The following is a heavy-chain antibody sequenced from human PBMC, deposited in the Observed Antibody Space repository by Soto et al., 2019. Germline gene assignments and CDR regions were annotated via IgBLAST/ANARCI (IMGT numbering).Heavy chain of an antibody. V-gene: IGHV1-18*01. CDR1: DYTLTIYG. CDR3: ARREIQGLIDY. J-gene: IGHJ4*01. CDR2: ISACNGNT. D-gene: IGHD1-1*01. Sequence: ASLKVSCKASDYTLTIYGISWLRQAPGQGLEWMGWISACNGNTNYAQKLQGRVTMTTATSKSTDYMELRSLRSDDTAVYCSARREIQGLIDYWGQGTLVTVSS.